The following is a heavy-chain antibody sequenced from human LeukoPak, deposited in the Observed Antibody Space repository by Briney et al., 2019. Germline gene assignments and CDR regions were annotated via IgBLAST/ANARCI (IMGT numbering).Heavy chain of an antibody. V-gene: IGHV3-74*01. CDR1: GFTSSDHY. CDR3: TRVQAGRSGLMDV. Sequence: GGSLRLSCAASGFTSSDHYMHWVRQAPGKGLVWVSRISPEGSGTTYADSVKGRFTISRDNSKNTLYLQMNSLRDEDAAVYHCTRVQAGRSGLMDVWGRGTTVTVSS. CDR2: ISPEGSGT. D-gene: IGHD2-8*02. J-gene: IGHJ6*02.